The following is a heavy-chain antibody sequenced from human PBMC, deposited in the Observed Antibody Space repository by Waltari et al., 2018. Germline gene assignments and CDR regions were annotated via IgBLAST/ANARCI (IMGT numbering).Heavy chain of an antibody. Sequence: EVQLVESGGGLVQPGGSLRLSCAASGFTFSSYWMHWVRQAPGKGLVWVSRINSDGSSTRYADSVKGRFTISRDNAKNTLYLQMNSLRAEDTAVYYCARGRYCSSTSCYSAPHYYYYGMDVWGQGTTVTVSS. CDR3: ARGRYCSSTSCYSAPHYYYYGMDV. D-gene: IGHD2-2*01. CDR2: INSDGSST. CDR1: GFTFSSYW. V-gene: IGHV3-74*01. J-gene: IGHJ6*02.